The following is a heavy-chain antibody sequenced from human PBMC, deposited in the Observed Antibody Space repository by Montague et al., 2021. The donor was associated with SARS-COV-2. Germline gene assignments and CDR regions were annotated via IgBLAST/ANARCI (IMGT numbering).Heavy chain of an antibody. CDR2: IYTSGST. D-gene: IGHD3-10*01. CDR1: GGSISSGSYY. V-gene: IGHV4-61*09. CDR3: ARGLLYGSGSHFDY. Sequence: TLSLTCTVSGGSISSGSYYWSWIWQPAGKGLEWIGHIYTSGSTNYNPSLKSRVTISVDTSKNQFSLKLSSVTAADTAVYYCARGLLYGSGSHFDYWGQGTLVTVSS. J-gene: IGHJ4*02.